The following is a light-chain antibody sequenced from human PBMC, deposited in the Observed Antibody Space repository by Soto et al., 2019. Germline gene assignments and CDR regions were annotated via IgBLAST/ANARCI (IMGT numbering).Light chain of an antibody. J-gene: IGKJ5*01. CDR3: QQLYTLPFT. CDR2: AAS. Sequence: DIKLTQSPSFLSASVGDRVTITWRASQGISSYLAWYQQKPGKAPKLLIYAASTLQSGVPSRFSGSGSGTEFTLTISGLLPEDFAAYHCQQLYTLPFTFGQGTRLEVK. V-gene: IGKV1-9*01. CDR1: QGISSY.